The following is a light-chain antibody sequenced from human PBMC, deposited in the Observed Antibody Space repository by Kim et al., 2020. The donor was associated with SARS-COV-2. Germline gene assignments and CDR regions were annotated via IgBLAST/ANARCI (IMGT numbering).Light chain of an antibody. J-gene: IGKJ2*03. CDR1: QGISSY. CDR2: AAS. CDR3: QQLNSYPYS. V-gene: IGKV1-9*01. Sequence: DIQLTQSPSFLSASVGDRVTITCRACQGISSYLAWYQQKPGKAPKLLIYAASTLQSGVPSRFSGSGSGTEFTLTISSLQPEDFATYYCQQLNSYPYSFGQGTKLEI.